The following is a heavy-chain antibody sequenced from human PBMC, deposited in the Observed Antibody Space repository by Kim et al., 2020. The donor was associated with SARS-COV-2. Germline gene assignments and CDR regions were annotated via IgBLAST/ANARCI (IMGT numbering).Heavy chain of an antibody. CDR3: ARARKDIVLVVYAMGAFDI. J-gene: IGHJ3*02. Sequence: SETLSLTCTVSGGSISSGGYYWSWIRQHPGKGLEWIGYIYYSGITYYNPSLKSRVTISVDTSKNQFSLKLSSVTAADTAVYYCARARKDIVLVVYAMGAFDIWGQGTMVTVSS. D-gene: IGHD2-8*02. CDR1: GGSISSGGYY. CDR2: IYYSGIT. V-gene: IGHV4-31*03.